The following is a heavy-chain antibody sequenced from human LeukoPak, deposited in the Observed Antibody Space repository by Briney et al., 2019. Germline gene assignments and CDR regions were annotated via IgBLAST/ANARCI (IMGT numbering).Heavy chain of an antibody. Sequence: SETLSLTCTVSGGSINSYYWTWIRQPAGKGLEWIGRIYTSGSTNYNPSLKSRVTISVDTSKNQFSLKLSSVTAADTAVYYCARGTSYYDFWSGYYFWGQRTMVTVSS. V-gene: IGHV4-4*07. CDR1: GGSINSYY. CDR2: IYTSGST. J-gene: IGHJ3*01. D-gene: IGHD3-3*01. CDR3: ARGTSYYDFWSGYYF.